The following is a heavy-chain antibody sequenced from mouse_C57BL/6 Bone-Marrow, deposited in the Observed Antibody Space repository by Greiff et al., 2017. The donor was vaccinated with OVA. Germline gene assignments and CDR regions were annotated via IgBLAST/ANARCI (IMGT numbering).Heavy chain of an antibody. D-gene: IGHD2-5*01. J-gene: IGHJ4*01. CDR1: GFNIKDDY. CDR2: IDPENGDT. V-gene: IGHV14-4*01. CDR3: TRGVYYSNSGAMDY. Sequence: EVQLQQSGAELVRPGASVKLSCTASGFNIKDDYMHWVKQRPEQGLEWIGWIDPENGDTEYASKVQGKATITADTSSNTAYLQLSSLTSEDTAVYYCTRGVYYSNSGAMDYWGQGTSVTVSS.